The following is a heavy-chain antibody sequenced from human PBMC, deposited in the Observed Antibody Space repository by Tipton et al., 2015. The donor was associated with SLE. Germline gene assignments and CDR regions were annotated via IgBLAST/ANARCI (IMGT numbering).Heavy chain of an antibody. CDR3: ARGSYDSSGYSLGFDY. D-gene: IGHD3-22*01. V-gene: IGHV4-39*07. CDR1: GGSISSSSYY. Sequence: TLSLTCTVSGGSISSSSYYWGWIRQPPGKGLEWIGSIYYSGSTYYNPSLKSRVSISVDTSKNQFSLKLTSVTAADTAVYYCARGSYDSSGYSLGFDYWGQGTLVTVS. J-gene: IGHJ4*02. CDR2: IYYSGST.